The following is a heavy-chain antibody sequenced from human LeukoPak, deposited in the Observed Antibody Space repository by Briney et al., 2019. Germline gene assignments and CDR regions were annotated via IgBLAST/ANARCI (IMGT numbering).Heavy chain of an antibody. CDR3: ARGGYYYLDV. V-gene: IGHV4-31*03. J-gene: IGHJ6*03. CDR2: IYYSGST. Sequence: SQTLSLTCTVSGGSISSGGYYWSWIRQHPGKGLEWIGYIYYSGSTYYNPSLKSRVAISLDTPKSQFSLKLHSVTAADTAVYYCARGGYYYLDVWGRGTTVTVSS. CDR1: GGSISSGGYY.